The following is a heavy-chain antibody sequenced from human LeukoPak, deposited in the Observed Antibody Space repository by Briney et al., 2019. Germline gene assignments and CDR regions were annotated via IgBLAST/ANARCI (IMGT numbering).Heavy chain of an antibody. CDR1: GYSISSGYY. CDR2: IYHGGGT. J-gene: IGHJ5*02. CDR3: AREYDSTGYPNWLDP. D-gene: IGHD3-22*01. V-gene: IGHV4-38-2*02. Sequence: SETLSLTCTVSGYSISSGYYWGWIRQPPGKGLEWIGTIYHGGGTYYNPSLKSRVTISVDTSKNQFSLKLSSVTAADTAVYYCAREYDSTGYPNWLDPWGQGTLVTVSS.